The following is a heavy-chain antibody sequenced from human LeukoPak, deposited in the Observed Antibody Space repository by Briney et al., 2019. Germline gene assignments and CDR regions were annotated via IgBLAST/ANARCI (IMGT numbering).Heavy chain of an antibody. Sequence: GGPLRLSCAASGFTVSSYYMNWVRQAPGKGLEWVSVLYSGGSAYYADSVRGRFTISRHNLKNMFYLDMNSLRAEDTAIYYCARQYSGSYIDYWGQGTLVTVSS. J-gene: IGHJ4*02. CDR1: GFTVSSYY. CDR3: ARQYSGSYIDY. CDR2: LYSGGSA. D-gene: IGHD1-26*01. V-gene: IGHV3-53*01.